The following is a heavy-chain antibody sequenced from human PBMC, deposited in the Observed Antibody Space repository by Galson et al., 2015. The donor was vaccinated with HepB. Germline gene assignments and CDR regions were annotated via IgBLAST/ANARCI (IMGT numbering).Heavy chain of an antibody. CDR2: MNPNSGNT. Sequence: SCKASGYTFTSYDINWERQATGQGLEWMGWMNPNSGNTGYAQKFQGRVTMTRNTSISTAYMELSSLRSEDTAVYYCARDTGNSRFLELLLRVNWFDHWGQGTLVTVSS. CDR1: GYTFTSYD. V-gene: IGHV1-8*01. J-gene: IGHJ5*02. D-gene: IGHD3-3*01. CDR3: ARDTGNSRFLELLLRVNWFDH.